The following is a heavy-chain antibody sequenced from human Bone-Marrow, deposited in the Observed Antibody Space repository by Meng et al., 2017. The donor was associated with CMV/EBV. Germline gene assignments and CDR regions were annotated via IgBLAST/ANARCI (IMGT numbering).Heavy chain of an antibody. V-gene: IGHV3-21*01. CDR3: ARMTIFGFDY. Sequence: GESLKISCAASGFTFSSYSMTWVRQAPGKGLEWVSFIGSSSSYIYSADSVKGRFTISRDNAKNSLYLQMNSLRAEDTAVYYCARMTIFGFDYCGQGTLVTVSS. J-gene: IGHJ4*02. CDR2: IGSSSSYI. D-gene: IGHD3-3*01. CDR1: GFTFSSYS.